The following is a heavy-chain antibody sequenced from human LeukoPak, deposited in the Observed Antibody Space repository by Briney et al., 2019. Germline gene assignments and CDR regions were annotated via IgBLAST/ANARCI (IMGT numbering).Heavy chain of an antibody. CDR2: ISGSGGTT. CDR3: AKGYEYYYDSSGYYYVGGDY. J-gene: IGHJ4*02. D-gene: IGHD3-22*01. V-gene: IGHV3-23*01. CDR1: GFIFSDYY. Sequence: GGSLRLSCAASGFIFSDYYMDWVRQAPGKGLEWVSAISGSGGTTYYADSVKGRFTISRDNSKNTLYLQMNSLRAEDTAVYYCAKGYEYYYDSSGYYYVGGDYWGQGTLVTVSS.